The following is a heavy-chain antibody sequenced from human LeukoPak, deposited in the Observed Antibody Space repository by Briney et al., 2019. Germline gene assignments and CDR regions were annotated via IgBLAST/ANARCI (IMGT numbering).Heavy chain of an antibody. J-gene: IGHJ6*03. D-gene: IGHD3-10*01. CDR2: MNPNSGNT. V-gene: IGHV1-8*01. Sequence: ASVKVSCKASGYTFTSYDINWVRQATGQGLEWMGWMNPNSGNTGYAQKFQGRVTMTRNTSISTAYMELSSLRSEDTAVYYCARGRNTMVRGVIFFPRNPLYYMDVWGKGTTVTISS. CDR3: ARGRNTMVRGVIFFPRNPLYYMDV. CDR1: GYTFTSYD.